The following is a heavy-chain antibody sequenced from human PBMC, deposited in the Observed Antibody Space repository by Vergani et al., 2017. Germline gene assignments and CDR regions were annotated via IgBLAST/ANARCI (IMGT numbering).Heavy chain of an antibody. CDR1: GGSISSYY. CDR3: ARGNGDYFDY. V-gene: IGHV4-59*12. Sequence: QVQLQESGPGLVKPSETLSLTCTVSGGSISSYYWSWIRQPPGKGLEWIGYIYYSGSTNYNPSLKCRVTISVDTSKNQFSLKLSSVTAADTAVYYCARGNGDYFDYWGQGTLVTVSS. J-gene: IGHJ4*02. CDR2: IYYSGST. D-gene: IGHD1-1*01.